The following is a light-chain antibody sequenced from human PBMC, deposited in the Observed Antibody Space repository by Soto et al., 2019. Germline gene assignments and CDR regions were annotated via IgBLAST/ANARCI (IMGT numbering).Light chain of an antibody. J-gene: IGLJ3*02. CDR3: QCYDSSLSGIWV. V-gene: IGLV1-40*01. CDR2: GNS. Sequence: QSVLTQPPSVSGAPGQRVTISCTGSSSNIGAGYDVHWYQQLPGTAPKLLIYGNSNRPSGVPDRFSGSKSGTSASLAITGLQDEDEADYYCQCYDSSLSGIWVFGGVTNLTGL. CDR1: SSNIGAGYD.